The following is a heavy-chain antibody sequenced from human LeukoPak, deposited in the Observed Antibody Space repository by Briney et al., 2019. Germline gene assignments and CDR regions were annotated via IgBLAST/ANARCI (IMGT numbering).Heavy chain of an antibody. Sequence: RAAETLSLTCAVAGGSISSYCWSCIRHPPGKRVGCGGFIYCSGSTNYNPSLKSRATISENTSKNQFSLQLSSVTAADTAAYYCARSVYDFWGRYFVYTFPNWFAPWGQGTLVTVSS. V-gene: IGHV4-59*08. CDR2: IYCSGST. D-gene: IGHD3-3*01. J-gene: IGHJ5*02. CDR1: GGSISSYC. CDR3: ARSVYDFWGRYFVYTFPNWFAP.